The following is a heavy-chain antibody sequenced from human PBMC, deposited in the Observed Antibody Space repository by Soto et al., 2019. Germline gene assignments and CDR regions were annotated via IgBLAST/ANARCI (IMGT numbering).Heavy chain of an antibody. CDR3: ARAMANYFDY. J-gene: IGHJ4*02. Sequence: QVQLQESGPGLVKPSQTLSVTCTVSGGSVSSDDYSWSWIRQHPGKGLEWIGYIRDSGSTYYTPFLEGRVTISVDTSKNQFSLRLRSVTAADTAVYYCARAMANYFDYWGQGTLVTASS. D-gene: IGHD2-8*01. CDR2: IRDSGST. CDR1: GGSVSSDDYS. V-gene: IGHV4-31*03.